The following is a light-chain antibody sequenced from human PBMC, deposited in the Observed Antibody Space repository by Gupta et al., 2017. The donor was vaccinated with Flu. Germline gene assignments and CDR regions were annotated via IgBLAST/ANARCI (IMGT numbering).Light chain of an antibody. J-gene: IGKJ2*01. CDR1: QGISNY. CDR3: QKYNSAPNT. Sequence: PSSLSASVGDRVTITCRASQGISNYLAWYQQKPGKVPKLLIYAASTLQSGVTSRFIGSGSGTDFTLTISSLQPEDVATYYCQKYNSAPNTFGQGTKLEI. CDR2: AAS. V-gene: IGKV1-27*01.